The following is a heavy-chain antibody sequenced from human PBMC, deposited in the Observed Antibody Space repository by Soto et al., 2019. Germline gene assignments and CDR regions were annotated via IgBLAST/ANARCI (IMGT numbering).Heavy chain of an antibody. CDR2: INHSGTT. D-gene: IGHD2-21*02. V-gene: IGHV4-34*01. CDR3: ARADRTLVTSYSLDV. CDR1: GGSFSGYY. J-gene: IGHJ6*02. Sequence: PSETLSLTCAVYGGSFSGYYWTWIRQPPGKGLEWIGEINHSGTTNFNPSIKSRLTIPLDTSKKHFSLKLSSVTDAATAAYYCARADRTLVTSYSLDVWGQGTTVTVSS.